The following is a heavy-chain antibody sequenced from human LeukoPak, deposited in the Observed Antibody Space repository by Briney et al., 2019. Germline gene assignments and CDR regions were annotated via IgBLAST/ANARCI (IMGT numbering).Heavy chain of an antibody. J-gene: IGHJ6*02. D-gene: IGHD6-6*01. CDR1: GGSLTRGVYY. CDR2: VYYTGST. V-gene: IGHV4-31*03. Sequence: SQTLSLTCTVSGGSLTRGVYYWRWIRQHPEKGLEWIGYVYYTGSTYSSPSLKSRVTISSDTSKNQFSLKVSSVTATDTAVYYCARISAGRYGMDVWGQGTTVTVSS. CDR3: ARISAGRYGMDV.